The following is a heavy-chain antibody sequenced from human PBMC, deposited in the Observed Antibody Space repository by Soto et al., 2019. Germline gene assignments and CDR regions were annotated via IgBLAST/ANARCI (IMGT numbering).Heavy chain of an antibody. D-gene: IGHD6-19*01. Sequence: SETLSLTCAVYGESFSGYFWNWIRQTPGKGLEWIGKVNHNGRNNYNQSLKSRVTLSLDMSKNQISLKLTSVTAADTAVYYCARGGSSDWQVAFDFWGQGTMVTVS. CDR1: GESFSGYF. CDR2: VNHNGRN. CDR3: ARGGSSDWQVAFDF. J-gene: IGHJ3*01. V-gene: IGHV4-34*01.